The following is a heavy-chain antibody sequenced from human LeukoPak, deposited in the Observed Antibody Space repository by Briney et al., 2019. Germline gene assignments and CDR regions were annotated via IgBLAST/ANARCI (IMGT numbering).Heavy chain of an antibody. Sequence: GRSLRLSCAASGFTFSSYAMHWVRQAPGKGLEWVAVISYDGSNKYYADSVKGRFTISRDNSKNTLYLQMNSLRAEDTAVYYCARDLITMVRGVNNYYYYGMDVWGQGTTVTVSS. J-gene: IGHJ6*02. CDR3: ARDLITMVRGVNNYYYYGMDV. CDR2: ISYDGSNK. V-gene: IGHV3-30*04. D-gene: IGHD3-10*01. CDR1: GFTFSSYA.